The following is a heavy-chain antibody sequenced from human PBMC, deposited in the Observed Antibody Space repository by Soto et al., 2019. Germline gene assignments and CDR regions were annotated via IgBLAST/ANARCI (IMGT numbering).Heavy chain of an antibody. Sequence: VQLVESGGGVVQPGRSLRLSCAASGFTFSSYGMHWVRQAPGKGLEWVTVISYDGNVAYYADSVKGRFTISRDNSKNTLYLQMNSLSTEDTAMYYCAKEGPITNWYFDYWGQGTLVTVSS. V-gene: IGHV3-30*18. CDR3: AKEGPITNWYFDY. CDR1: GFTFSSYG. D-gene: IGHD1-1*01. CDR2: ISYDGNVA. J-gene: IGHJ4*02.